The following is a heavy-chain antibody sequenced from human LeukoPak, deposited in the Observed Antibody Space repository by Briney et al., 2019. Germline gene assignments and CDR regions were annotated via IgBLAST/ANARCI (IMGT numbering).Heavy chain of an antibody. J-gene: IGHJ4*02. D-gene: IGHD3-9*01. CDR3: AKDISYDILTGYLFDY. Sequence: GRSLRLSCAASGFTFDDYAMHWVRQAPGKGLEWVSGISWNSGSIGYADSVKGRFTISRDNSKNSLYLQMNSLRAEDTALYYCAKDISYDILTGYLFDYWGQGTLVTVSS. V-gene: IGHV3-9*01. CDR2: ISWNSGSI. CDR1: GFTFDDYA.